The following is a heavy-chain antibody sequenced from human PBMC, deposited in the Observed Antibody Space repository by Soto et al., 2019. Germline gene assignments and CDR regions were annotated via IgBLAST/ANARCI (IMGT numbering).Heavy chain of an antibody. CDR1: GGTFSSYA. D-gene: IGHD3-22*01. CDR2: IIPIFGTA. CDR3: ARGSKPKYYYDSSGYWDYFDY. J-gene: IGHJ4*02. V-gene: IGHV1-69*01. Sequence: QVQLVQSGAEVKKPGSSVKVSCKASGGTFSSYAISWVRQAPGQGLEWMGGIIPIFGTANYAQKFQGRVTITADESTSTAYMELSILRSEDTAVYYCARGSKPKYYYDSSGYWDYFDYWGQGTLVTVSS.